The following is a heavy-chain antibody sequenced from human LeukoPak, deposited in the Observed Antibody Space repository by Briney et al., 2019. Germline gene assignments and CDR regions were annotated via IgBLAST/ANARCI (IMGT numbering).Heavy chain of an antibody. Sequence: PGGSLRVSCAASGFTFSSYSMNWVRQAPEKGLEWVSSISSSSSYIYYADSVKGRFTISRDNAKNSLYLQMNSLRAEDTAVYYCARDQYDTWSRRGNFDSWGQGTLVIVSS. D-gene: IGHD3-3*01. CDR1: GFTFSSYS. CDR2: ISSSSSYI. V-gene: IGHV3-21*01. CDR3: ARDQYDTWSRRGNFDS. J-gene: IGHJ4*02.